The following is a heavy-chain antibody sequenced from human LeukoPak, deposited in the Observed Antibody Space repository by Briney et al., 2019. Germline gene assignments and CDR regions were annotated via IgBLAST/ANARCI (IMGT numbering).Heavy chain of an antibody. CDR3: ARDLYRTVVVPHYFDY. V-gene: IGHV3-30*04. CDR1: GVTFSSYA. D-gene: IGHD3-22*01. CDR2: ISFDGSNK. Sequence: VGSLRLSPAASGVTFSSYAMDGVRPAPGKGLEWVAGISFDGSNKYYADSVKGRFTISRDNSKNTLYLQMNSLRAEDTAVYYCARDLYRTVVVPHYFDYWGQGTLVTVSS. J-gene: IGHJ4*02.